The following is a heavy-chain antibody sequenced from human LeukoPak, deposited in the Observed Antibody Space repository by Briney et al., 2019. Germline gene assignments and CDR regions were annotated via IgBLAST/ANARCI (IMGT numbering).Heavy chain of an antibody. CDR1: GGSFSGYY. D-gene: IGHD3-22*01. CDR2: INHSGST. V-gene: IGHV4-34*01. J-gene: IGHJ3*02. Sequence: SETLSLTCAVYGGSFSGYYWSWIRQPPGKGLEWIGEINHSGSTNYNPSLKSRVTISVDTSKNQFSLKLSSVTAAGTAVYYCARIGYDSSGFMAFDIWGQGTMVTVSS. CDR3: ARIGYDSSGFMAFDI.